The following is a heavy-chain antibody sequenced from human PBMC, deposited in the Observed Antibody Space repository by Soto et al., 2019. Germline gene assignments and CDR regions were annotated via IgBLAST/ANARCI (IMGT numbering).Heavy chain of an antibody. Sequence: GGSLRLSCAASGFTFSSYAMSWVRQAPGKGLEWVSVISVSGGSTYYADSVKGRFTISRDNSKNTLYLQMNSLRAEDTAVYYCAKDYYDSSGYYCPFDYWGQGTPATVSS. D-gene: IGHD3-22*01. V-gene: IGHV3-23*01. J-gene: IGHJ4*02. CDR1: GFTFSSYA. CDR3: AKDYYDSSGYYCPFDY. CDR2: ISVSGGST.